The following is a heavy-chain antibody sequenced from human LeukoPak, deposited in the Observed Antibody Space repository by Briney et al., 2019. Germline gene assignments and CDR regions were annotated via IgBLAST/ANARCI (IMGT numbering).Heavy chain of an antibody. J-gene: IGHJ4*02. CDR2: ISYDGSNK. V-gene: IGHV3-30-3*01. CDR3: AREDPHYDLGVGLGY. D-gene: IGHD3-22*01. Sequence: PGGSLRLSCAASGFTFCKYGAWVRQAPGQGLEWVAVISYDGSNKYYADSVKGRFTISRDNSKNTLYLQMNSLRAEDTAVYYCAREDPHYDLGVGLGYWGQGTLVTVSS. CDR1: GFTFCKYG.